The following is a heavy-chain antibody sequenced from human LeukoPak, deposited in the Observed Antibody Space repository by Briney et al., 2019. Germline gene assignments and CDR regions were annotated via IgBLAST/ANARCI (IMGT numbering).Heavy chain of an antibody. J-gene: IGHJ4*02. Sequence: GGSLRLSCAASGFTFSSYGMQWVRQAPGKGLEWVTFIHYDGSNKYYANSVKGRFTISRDNSKNTLYLHMNSLRAEDTAVYYCPKDPIRGVRPYYFSSWGQGTLVTVSS. CDR1: GFTFSSYG. D-gene: IGHD3-10*01. CDR3: PKDPIRGVRPYYFSS. V-gene: IGHV3-30*02. CDR2: IHYDGSNK.